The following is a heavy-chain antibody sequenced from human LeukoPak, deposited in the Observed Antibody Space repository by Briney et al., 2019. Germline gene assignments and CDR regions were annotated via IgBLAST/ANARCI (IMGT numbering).Heavy chain of an antibody. J-gene: IGHJ4*02. CDR2: SNSDGKIT. D-gene: IGHD3-3*01. CDR1: GFTLGRYW. V-gene: IGHV3-74*01. Sequence: GGSLRLSCAASGFTLGRYWMHWFRQAPGTGLVWVARSNSDGKITDYADSVRGRFTTSRDNTKNTVYLQMSSLRAEHTGVYYCARDHHDFWSGYPNYWGQGTLVIVSS. CDR3: ARDHHDFWSGYPNY.